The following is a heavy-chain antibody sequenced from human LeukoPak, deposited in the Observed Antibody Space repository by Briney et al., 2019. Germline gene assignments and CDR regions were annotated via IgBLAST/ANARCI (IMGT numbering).Heavy chain of an antibody. V-gene: IGHV3-66*02. CDR3: ARMGYYYSIPTFFDY. CDR1: GFTVSSNY. CDR2: IYSGGST. J-gene: IGHJ4*02. D-gene: IGHD3-22*01. Sequence: PGGSLRLSCAASGFTVSSNYVSWVRQAPGMGLEWVSVIYSGGSTYYADSVKGRFTISRDNSKNTLYLQMNSLRAEDTAVYYCARMGYYYSIPTFFDYWGQGTLVTVSS.